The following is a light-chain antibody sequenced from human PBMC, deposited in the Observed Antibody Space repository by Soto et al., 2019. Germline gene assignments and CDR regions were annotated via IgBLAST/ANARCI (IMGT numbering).Light chain of an antibody. V-gene: IGKV1D-8*01. CDR2: DTS. CDR1: QDIGHY. J-gene: IGKJ2*01. CDR3: QQYYTFPLYT. Sequence: VIWMTQSPSFLSAIRGDRVTISCRMSQDIGHYLAWYRQKPGKAPELLIYDTSRLQTGAPSRFSGSGSGTYFTLTISSLQSEDFAIYYCQQYYTFPLYTFGQGTKLEI.